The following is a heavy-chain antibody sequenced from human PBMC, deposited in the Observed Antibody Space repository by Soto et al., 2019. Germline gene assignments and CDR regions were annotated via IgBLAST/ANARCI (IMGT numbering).Heavy chain of an antibody. V-gene: IGHV3-23*01. Sequence: DVQLLESGGGLVQPEGSLRLSCAASGFTFSSYAMGWVRQGPGEGLEWVAGVSIGGSTHYAGSVRGRFTISRDNSKNTLSLQMNSLTAEDTAVYFCAKRRGGGGHFDYWGQGALVTVSS. CDR3: AKRRGGGGHFDY. CDR2: VSIGGST. CDR1: GFTFSSYA. J-gene: IGHJ4*02. D-gene: IGHD2-15*01.